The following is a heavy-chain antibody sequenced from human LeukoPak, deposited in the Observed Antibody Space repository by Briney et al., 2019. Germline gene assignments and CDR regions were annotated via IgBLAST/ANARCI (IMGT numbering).Heavy chain of an antibody. CDR3: ARVPQWLVPRSDY. Sequence: SETLSLTCAVYGGSFSGYYWSWIRQPPGKGLEWIGEINHSGSTNYNPSLKSRVTISVDTSKNQFSLKLSSVTAADTAVYYCARVPQWLVPRSDYWGQGTLVTVSS. D-gene: IGHD6-19*01. J-gene: IGHJ4*02. V-gene: IGHV4-34*01. CDR1: GGSFSGYY. CDR2: INHSGST.